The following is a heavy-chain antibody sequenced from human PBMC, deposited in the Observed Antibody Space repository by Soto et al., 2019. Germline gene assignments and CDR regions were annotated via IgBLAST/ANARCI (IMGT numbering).Heavy chain of an antibody. CDR3: AKDIARGGSCYDY. V-gene: IGHV3-9*01. CDR2: ISWNSGSI. Sequence: GGSLRLSCAASGFTFYDYALHWVRQAPGKGLEWVSGISWNSGSIGYADSVKGRFTISRDNAKNSLYLQMYSLRAEDTALYYCAKDIARGGSCYDYWGQGTLVTVSS. CDR1: GFTFYDYA. J-gene: IGHJ4*02. D-gene: IGHD2-15*01.